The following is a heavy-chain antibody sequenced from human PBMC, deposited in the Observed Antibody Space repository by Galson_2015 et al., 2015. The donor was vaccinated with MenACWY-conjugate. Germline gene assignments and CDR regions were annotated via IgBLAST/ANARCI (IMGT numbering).Heavy chain of an antibody. J-gene: IGHJ6*02. Sequence: SVKVSCKASGGTLSTYGVSWVRQAPGQGLEWMGGIIPQFGTTHYAQKFQGRVTIIADESTSTVYMDLSSLKSEDTAVYFCARARKRAIEPVPGHFHYYNGMDVWGQGTMVSVS. CDR1: GGTLSTYG. CDR3: ARARKRAIEPVPGHFHYYNGMDV. V-gene: IGHV1-69*13. D-gene: IGHD1-14*01. CDR2: IIPQFGTT.